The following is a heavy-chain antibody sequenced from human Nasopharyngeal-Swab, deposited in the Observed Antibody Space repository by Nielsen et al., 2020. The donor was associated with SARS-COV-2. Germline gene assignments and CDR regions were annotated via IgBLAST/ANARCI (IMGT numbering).Heavy chain of an antibody. D-gene: IGHD3-3*01. V-gene: IGHV3-49*03. J-gene: IGHJ6*02. Sequence: GGSLRLSCTASGFTFGDYAMSWFRQAPGKGLEWVGFIRSEAYGGTTEYAASVKGRFTISRDDSKSIAYLQMNSLKTEDTAVYYCTRGNHRVTIFGVVTTGDYGMDVWGQGTTVTVSS. CDR1: GFTFGDYA. CDR2: IRSEAYGGTT. CDR3: TRGNHRVTIFGVVTTGDYGMDV.